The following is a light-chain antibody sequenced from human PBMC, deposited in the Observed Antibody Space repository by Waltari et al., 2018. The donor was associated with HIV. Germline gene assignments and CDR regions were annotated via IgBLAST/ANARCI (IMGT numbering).Light chain of an antibody. J-gene: IGLJ3*02. CDR2: DIN. Sequence: QSVLTQPPSVSAAPGQRVTISCSGSSSNIGNNYVSWYQHLPGAAPKLLIYDINNRPSGMPDRFSGSKSGTSATLVITGLQTGDEADYYCGTWDSSLSAVFGGGTKLTVL. CDR1: SSNIGNNY. V-gene: IGLV1-51*01. CDR3: GTWDSSLSAV.